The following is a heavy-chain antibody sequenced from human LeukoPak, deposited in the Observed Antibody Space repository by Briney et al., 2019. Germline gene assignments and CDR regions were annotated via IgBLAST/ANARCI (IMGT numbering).Heavy chain of an antibody. V-gene: IGHV4-61*02. CDR1: GGSIRSSSYY. CDR2: IYTSGST. J-gene: IGHJ4*02. Sequence: SETLSLTCTVSGGSIRSSSYYWSWIRQPAGKGLEWIGRIYTSGSTNYNPSLKSRVTMSVDTSKNQFSLKLSSVTAADTAVYYCATLQYYFDYWGQGTLVTVSS. D-gene: IGHD4-11*01. CDR3: ATLQYYFDY.